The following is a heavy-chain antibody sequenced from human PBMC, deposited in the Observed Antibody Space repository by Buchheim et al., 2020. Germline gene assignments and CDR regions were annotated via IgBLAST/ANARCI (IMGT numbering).Heavy chain of an antibody. CDR3: ALAVAGRGDFDY. CDR1: GGSFSGYY. D-gene: IGHD6-19*01. V-gene: IGHV4-34*01. CDR2: INPSGST. J-gene: IGHJ4*02. Sequence: QVQLQQWGAGLLKPSETLSLTCAVYGGSFSGYYWSWIRQPPGKGLEWIGDINPSGSTNFHPSLKSRVGISVDTSKNQFAPKLNSVTAADTALYYCALAVAGRGDFDYWGQGTL.